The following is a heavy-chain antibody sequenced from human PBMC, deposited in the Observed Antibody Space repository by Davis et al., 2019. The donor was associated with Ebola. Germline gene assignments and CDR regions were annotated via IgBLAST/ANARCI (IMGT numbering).Heavy chain of an antibody. CDR1: GFTLSGAA. CDR3: AASISIFGAVTMQLGY. D-gene: IGHD3-3*01. CDR2: IVAGSGDT. Sequence: SVKVSCKPSGFTLSGAAVQWVRQARGQPLEWMGWIVAGSGDTNYAQQFQERITFTRDMSTSTVYMELSSLRSDDSAVYYCAASISIFGAVTMQLGYWGQGTLVRVST. V-gene: IGHV1-58*01. J-gene: IGHJ4*02.